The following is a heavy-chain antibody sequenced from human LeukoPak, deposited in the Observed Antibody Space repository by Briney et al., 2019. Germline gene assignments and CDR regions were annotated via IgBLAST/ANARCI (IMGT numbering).Heavy chain of an antibody. Sequence: SETLSLTCAVYGGSFSGYYWSWIRQPPGKGLEWIGEINHSGSTNYNPSLKSRVTISVDTSKNQFSLKLSSVTAADTAVYYCARQPYYDILTGYYRTLHFDYWGQGTLVTVSS. V-gene: IGHV4-34*01. D-gene: IGHD3-9*01. CDR1: GGSFSGYY. J-gene: IGHJ4*02. CDR3: ARQPYYDILTGYYRTLHFDY. CDR2: INHSGST.